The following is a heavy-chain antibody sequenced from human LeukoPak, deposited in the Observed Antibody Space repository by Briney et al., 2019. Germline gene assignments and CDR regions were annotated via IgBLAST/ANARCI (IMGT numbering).Heavy chain of an antibody. CDR3: ARGGYGDPMY. D-gene: IGHD4-17*01. CDR1: GGSISSSSYY. Sequence: SETLSLTCTVSGGSISSSSYYWGWIRQPPGKGLEWIGYIYYSGSTNYNPSLKSRVTISVDTSKNQFSLKLSSVTAADTAVYYCARGGYGDPMYWGQGTLVTVSS. CDR2: IYYSGST. V-gene: IGHV4-61*05. J-gene: IGHJ4*02.